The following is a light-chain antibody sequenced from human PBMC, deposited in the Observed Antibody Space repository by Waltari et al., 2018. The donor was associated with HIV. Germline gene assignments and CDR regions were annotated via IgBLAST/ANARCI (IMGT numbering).Light chain of an antibody. CDR3: QSYDSSLSVV. CDR2: GHS. J-gene: IGLJ2*01. Sequence: QSVLTQPPSVSGAPGQRVTISCTGSSSNIGAGYDVHWYQHFPGRAPKLLIYGHSNRASGVPGRFSGSRAGASASLASTGLRAEDEADYYCQSYDSSLSVVFGGGTTLTVL. CDR1: SSNIGAGYD. V-gene: IGLV1-40*03.